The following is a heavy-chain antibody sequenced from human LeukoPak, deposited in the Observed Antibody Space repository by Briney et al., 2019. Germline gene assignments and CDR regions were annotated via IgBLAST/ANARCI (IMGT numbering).Heavy chain of an antibody. CDR3: AKAVVPAAMGSWFDP. Sequence: GGSLRLSCAASGFPFSSYGMQWVRQAPGKGLEWVAFIRYDGSNKYYADSVKGRFTISRDNSKNTLYLQMNSLRAEDTAVYYCAKAVVPAAMGSWFDPWGQGTLVTVSS. CDR2: IRYDGSNK. D-gene: IGHD2-2*01. V-gene: IGHV3-30*02. CDR1: GFPFSSYG. J-gene: IGHJ5*02.